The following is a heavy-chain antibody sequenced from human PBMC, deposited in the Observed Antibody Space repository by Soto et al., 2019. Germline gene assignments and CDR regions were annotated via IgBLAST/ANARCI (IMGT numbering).Heavy chain of an antibody. Sequence: SETLSLTCAVYGGSFSGYYWSWIRQPPGKGLEWIGEINHSGSTNYNPSLKSRVTISVDTSKNQFSLKLGSVTAADTAVYYCARGRRIVVVPAAIRYYYYYMDVWGKGTTVTVSS. CDR1: GGSFSGYY. V-gene: IGHV4-34*01. D-gene: IGHD2-2*01. CDR2: INHSGST. J-gene: IGHJ6*03. CDR3: ARGRRIVVVPAAIRYYYYYMDV.